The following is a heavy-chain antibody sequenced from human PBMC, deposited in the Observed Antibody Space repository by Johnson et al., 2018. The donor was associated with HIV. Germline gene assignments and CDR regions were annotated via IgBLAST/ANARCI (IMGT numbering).Heavy chain of an antibody. J-gene: IGHJ3*02. D-gene: IGHD6-19*01. V-gene: IGHV3-NL1*01. CDR2: IGSAGDT. CDR1: GFTFSSYA. CDR3: ARELVLYSSGWYAPDAFDI. Sequence: QVQLVESGGGVVQPGRSLRLSCAASGFTFSSYAMHWVRQAPGKGLEWVSAIGSAGDTYYPGSVKGRFTISRDNSKNTLYLQMNSLRAEDTAVYYCARELVLYSSGWYAPDAFDIWGQGTMVTVSS.